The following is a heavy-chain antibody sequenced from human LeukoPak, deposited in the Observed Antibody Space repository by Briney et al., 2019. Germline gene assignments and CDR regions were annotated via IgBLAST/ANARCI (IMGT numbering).Heavy chain of an antibody. Sequence: RPSETLSLTCTVSGGSISSYYWSWIRQPPGKGLEWIGYIYYSGSTNYNPSLKSRVTISVDTSKNQFSLKLSSVTAADTAVYYCARDKGGSYYWIDAFDIWGQGTMVTVSS. J-gene: IGHJ3*02. D-gene: IGHD1-26*01. V-gene: IGHV4-59*01. CDR1: GGSISSYY. CDR2: IYYSGST. CDR3: ARDKGGSYYWIDAFDI.